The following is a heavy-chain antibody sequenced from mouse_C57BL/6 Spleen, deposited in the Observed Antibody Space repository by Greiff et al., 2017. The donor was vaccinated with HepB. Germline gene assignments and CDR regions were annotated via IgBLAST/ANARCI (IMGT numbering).Heavy chain of an antibody. J-gene: IGHJ3*01. CDR1: GYAFSSYW. CDR2: IYPGDGDT. D-gene: IGHD1-1*01. CDR3: ALITTVVEAY. Sequence: VKLMESGAELVKPGASVKISCKASGYAFSSYWMNWVKQRPGKGLEWIGQIYPGDGDTNYNGKFKGKATLTADKSSSTAYMQLSSLTSEDSAVYFCALITTVVEAYWGQGTLVTVSA. V-gene: IGHV1-80*01.